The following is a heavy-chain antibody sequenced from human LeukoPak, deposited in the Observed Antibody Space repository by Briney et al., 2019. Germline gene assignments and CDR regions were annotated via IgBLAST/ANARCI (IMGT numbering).Heavy chain of an antibody. CDR2: IYSGGST. CDR3: ARGLPDYWYFDL. Sequence: GGSLRLSCAASGFTVSSNYMSWVRQAPGKGLEWVSVIYSGGSTYYADSVKGRSTISRDNSKNTLYLQMNSLRAEDTAVYYCARGLPDYWYFDLWGRGTLVTVSS. CDR1: GFTVSSNY. V-gene: IGHV3-53*01. J-gene: IGHJ2*01. D-gene: IGHD2-15*01.